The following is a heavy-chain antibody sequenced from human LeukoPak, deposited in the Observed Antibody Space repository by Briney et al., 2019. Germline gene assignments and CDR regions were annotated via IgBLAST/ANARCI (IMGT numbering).Heavy chain of an antibody. CDR3: AKRRPGDDAFDI. CDR2: IRYDGSNK. V-gene: IGHV3-30*02. Sequence: GGSLRLSCAASGFTFSSYGMHWVRQAPGKGLEWVAFIRYDGSNKYYADSVKGRFTISRDNSKNTLYLQMISLRAEDTAVYYCAKRRPGDDAFDIWGQGTMVTVSS. CDR1: GFTFSSYG. D-gene: IGHD7-27*01. J-gene: IGHJ3*02.